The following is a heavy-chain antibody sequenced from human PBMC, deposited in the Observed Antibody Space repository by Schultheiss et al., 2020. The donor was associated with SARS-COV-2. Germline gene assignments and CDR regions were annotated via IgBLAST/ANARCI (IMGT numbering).Heavy chain of an antibody. CDR1: GGSFSGYY. CDR2: IYYSGST. CDR3: ARGRFGYYYGSGSYYNEPYFDY. J-gene: IGHJ4*02. D-gene: IGHD3-10*01. Sequence: GSLRLSCAVYGGSFSGYYWSWIRQPPGKGLEWIGYIYYSGSTNYNPSLKSRVTISVDTSKNQFSLKLSSVTAADTAVYYCARGRFGYYYGSGSYYNEPYFDYWGQGTLVTVSS. V-gene: IGHV4-59*01.